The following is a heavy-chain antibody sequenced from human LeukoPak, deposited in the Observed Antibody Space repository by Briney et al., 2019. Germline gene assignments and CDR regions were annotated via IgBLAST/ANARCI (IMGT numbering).Heavy chain of an antibody. CDR1: GFTFSSYA. J-gene: IGHJ4*02. D-gene: IGHD2-2*01. CDR2: ISGSGGST. CDR3: AKDTVLLVPAAPDD. Sequence: PGGSLRLSCAASGFTFSSYAMSWVRQAPGTGLELVSAISGSGGSTSYADSVNGRFTISRDNSNNTLYLQMNSLRAEGTAVYYCAKDTVLLVPAAPDDWGQGTLVTVSS. V-gene: IGHV3-23*01.